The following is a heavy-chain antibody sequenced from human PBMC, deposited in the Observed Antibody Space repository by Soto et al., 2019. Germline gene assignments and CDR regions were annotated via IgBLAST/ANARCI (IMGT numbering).Heavy chain of an antibody. CDR2: VKSKTDGGTT. J-gene: IGHJ4*01. Sequence: EVHLVESGGGLVKPGGSLRLSCAASGFTFSNAWINWVRQTPGKGLEWVGRVKSKTDGGTTDFAAPVKGRFAISRDDSKHMVYLEMNSLTTEDTAIYYCTTDSYIASLIVRFDYWGHGTLVAVSS. V-gene: IGHV3-15*07. CDR3: TTDSYIASLIVRFDY. D-gene: IGHD2-21*01. CDR1: GFTFSNAW.